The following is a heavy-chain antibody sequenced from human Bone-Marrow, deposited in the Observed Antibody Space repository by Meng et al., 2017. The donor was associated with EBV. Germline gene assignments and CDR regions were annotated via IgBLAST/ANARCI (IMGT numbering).Heavy chain of an antibody. J-gene: IGHJ4*02. D-gene: IGHD2-21*01. Sequence: VQVRWSGGGLIPPVGSLRLSFAASGFTLSSYWVHWVRPAPGKGLVWVSRINTDGSVINYADSVKGRFTISRDNAKNTVYLQMNNLRAEDTAVYYCAKDCFGDKDSWGQGTLVTVSS. CDR1: GFTLSSYW. V-gene: IGHV3-74*01. CDR2: INTDGSVI. CDR3: AKDCFGDKDS.